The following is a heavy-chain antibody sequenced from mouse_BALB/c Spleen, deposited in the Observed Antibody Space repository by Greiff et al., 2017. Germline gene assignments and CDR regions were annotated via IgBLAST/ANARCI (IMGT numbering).Heavy chain of an antibody. CDR2: ISNSGGST. CDR1: GFTFSSYS. CDR3: ARNPAPAMDY. Sequence: EVKLEEPGGGLVQPGGSLKLSCAASGFTFSSYSMPWVRQTPEKRLEWVAYISNSGGSTYYPDTVKSRFTLSRDNAKSTLYLQMSSLTSEDTAMYYCARNPAPAMDYWGQGTSVTVSS. J-gene: IGHJ4*01. V-gene: IGHV5-12-2*01.